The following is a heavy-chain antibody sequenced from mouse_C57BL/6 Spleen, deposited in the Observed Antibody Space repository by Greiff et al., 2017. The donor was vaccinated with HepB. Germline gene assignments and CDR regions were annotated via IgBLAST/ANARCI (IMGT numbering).Heavy chain of an antibody. Sequence: LQESGPELVKPGASVKISCKASGYAFSSSWMNWVKQRPGKGLEWIGRIYPGDGDTNYNGKFKGKATLTADKSSSTAYMQLSSLTSEDSAVYFCARSYDGYYDYAMDYWGQGTSVTVSS. D-gene: IGHD2-3*01. CDR1: GYAFSSSW. V-gene: IGHV1-82*01. J-gene: IGHJ4*01. CDR3: ARSYDGYYDYAMDY. CDR2: IYPGDGDT.